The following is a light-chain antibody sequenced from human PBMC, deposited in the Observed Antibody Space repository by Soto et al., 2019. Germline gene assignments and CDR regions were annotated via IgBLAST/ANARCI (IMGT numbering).Light chain of an antibody. Sequence: EIVMTQSPATLSVSPGERATLSCRASQSVSHNLAWYQQKPGQAPRLLIYGASTRATDIPARFSGSGSGTEFTLTISSLQSEDFAVYYCQQSNNWPYTFGQGTKVDIK. V-gene: IGKV3-15*01. J-gene: IGKJ2*01. CDR1: QSVSHN. CDR3: QQSNNWPYT. CDR2: GAS.